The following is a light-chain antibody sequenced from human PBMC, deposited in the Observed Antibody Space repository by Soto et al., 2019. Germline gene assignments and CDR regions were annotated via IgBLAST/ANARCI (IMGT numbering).Light chain of an antibody. J-gene: IGKJ5*01. CDR1: QSVRNN. CDR3: QQYNNWPPIT. CDR2: YAS. Sequence: EIVMTQSPATLSVSPGERATLSCRASQSVRNNLAWYQQKPGQAPRLLIYYASTRATGIPARFSGSGSGTELTLTISRRPSEDSALYSCQQYNNWPPITFGQGTRLEIK. V-gene: IGKV3-15*01.